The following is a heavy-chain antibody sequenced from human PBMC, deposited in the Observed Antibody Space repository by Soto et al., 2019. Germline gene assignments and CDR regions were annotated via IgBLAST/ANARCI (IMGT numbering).Heavy chain of an antibody. D-gene: IGHD3-3*01. J-gene: IGHJ6*02. V-gene: IGHV1-46*01. CDR3: ARGGKTYYDFWSGLPHYYYYGMDV. CDR2: INPSGGST. Sequence: GASVKVSCKASGYTFTSYYMHWVRQAPGQGLEWMGIINPSGGSTSYAQKFQGRVTMTRDTSTSTVYMELSSLRSEDTAVYYCARGGKTYYDFWSGLPHYYYYGMDVWGQGTTVTVSS. CDR1: GYTFTSYY.